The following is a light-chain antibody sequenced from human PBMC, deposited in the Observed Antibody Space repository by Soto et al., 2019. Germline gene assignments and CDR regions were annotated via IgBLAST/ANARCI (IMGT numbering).Light chain of an antibody. V-gene: IGLV2-8*01. Sequence: QSVLTQPPSASGSPGQSVTISCTGTSSDVGGYNYVSWYQQHPGKAPKLMIYEVNKRPSGVPDRFSGSKPGNTASLTVSGLQAEDEADYYCSSYAGSNNFRYVFGTGTKVTVL. CDR3: SSYAGSNNFRYV. CDR2: EVN. J-gene: IGLJ1*01. CDR1: SSDVGGYNY.